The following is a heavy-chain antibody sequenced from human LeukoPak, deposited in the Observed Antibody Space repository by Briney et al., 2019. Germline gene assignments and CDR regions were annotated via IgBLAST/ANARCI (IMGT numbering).Heavy chain of an antibody. CDR1: GGSMSSSSYY. CDR2: IYHSGHT. V-gene: IGHV4-39*07. D-gene: IGHD3-22*01. Sequence: TSETLSLTCTVSGGSMSSSSYYWGWIRQPPGKGLEWIGSIYHSGHTDYNPSLKSRATISVDTSKNQFSLKLSSVTAADTAVYYCAREGDYYDTSGTLDYWGQGTLVTVSS. J-gene: IGHJ4*02. CDR3: AREGDYYDTSGTLDY.